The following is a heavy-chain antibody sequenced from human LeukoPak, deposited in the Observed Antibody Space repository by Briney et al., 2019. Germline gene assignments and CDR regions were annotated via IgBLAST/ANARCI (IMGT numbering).Heavy chain of an antibody. Sequence: PSGTLSLTCAVSSGSIFSSNWWSWVRQPPGKGLEWIGQIFHSGSTSYSPSLKSRVTISVDTSKNQFSLKLSSVTAADTAVYYCARRHSGFGAYYYYYYMDVWGKGTTVTISS. CDR2: IFHSGST. CDR3: ARRHSGFGAYYYYYYMDV. CDR1: SGSIFSSNW. V-gene: IGHV4-4*02. J-gene: IGHJ6*03. D-gene: IGHD3-10*01.